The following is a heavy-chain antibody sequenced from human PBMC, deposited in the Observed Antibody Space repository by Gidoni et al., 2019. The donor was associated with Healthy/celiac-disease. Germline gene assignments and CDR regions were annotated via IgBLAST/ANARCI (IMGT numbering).Heavy chain of an antibody. CDR1: GGSISSSSYY. J-gene: IGHJ4*02. V-gene: IGHV4-39*01. CDR2: IYYSGST. CDR3: ARQGDFWSGLSSIIDY. D-gene: IGHD3-3*01. Sequence: QLQLQESGPGLVKPSETLSLTCTVSGGSISSSSYYWGWIRQPPGKGLEWIGSIYYSGSTYYNPSLKSRVTISVDTSKNQFSLKLSSVTAADTAVYYCARQGDFWSGLSSIIDYWGQGTLVTVSS.